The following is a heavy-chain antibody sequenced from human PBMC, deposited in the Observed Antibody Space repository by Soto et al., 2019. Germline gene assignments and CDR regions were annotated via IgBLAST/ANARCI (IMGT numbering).Heavy chain of an antibody. Sequence: ASVKVSCKASGNTIASHGFSRVRQAPGQGLEWMGWISGFNGQTNYALKFQGRVTLTTDTSTSTAYMELRSLRSDDTAVYFCARVDPRGVAVVRDYWGQGTLVTVSS. V-gene: IGHV1-18*01. J-gene: IGHJ4*02. CDR2: ISGFNGQT. D-gene: IGHD3-10*01. CDR3: ARVDPRGVAVVRDY. CDR1: GNTIASHG.